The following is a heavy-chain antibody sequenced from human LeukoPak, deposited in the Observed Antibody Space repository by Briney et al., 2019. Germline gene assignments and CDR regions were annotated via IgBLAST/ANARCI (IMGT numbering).Heavy chain of an antibody. V-gene: IGHV3-30*18. J-gene: IGHJ4*02. CDR2: ISYDGSNK. Sequence: PGRSLRLSCAASGFTFSSYGMHWVRQAPGKGLGWVAVISYDGSNKYYADSVKGRFTISRDNSKNTLYLQMNSLRAEDTAVYYCAKDLEKVVVAATPGDWGQGTLVTVSS. CDR1: GFTFSSYG. CDR3: AKDLEKVVVAATPGD. D-gene: IGHD2-15*01.